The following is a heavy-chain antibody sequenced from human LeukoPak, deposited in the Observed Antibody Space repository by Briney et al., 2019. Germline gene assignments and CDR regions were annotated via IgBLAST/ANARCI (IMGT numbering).Heavy chain of an antibody. CDR3: ARSVWFESRAQHYYMDV. D-gene: IGHD3-10*01. Sequence: PGGSLRLSCAASGFTFSNYWMSWVRQAPGKGPEWVANINQDGSANYYVDSVKGRFTISRDNAKNSLYLQMNSLRAEDTAVYYCARSVWFESRAQHYYMDVWGKGTTVTISS. CDR1: GFTFSNYW. V-gene: IGHV3-7*01. J-gene: IGHJ6*03. CDR2: INQDGSAN.